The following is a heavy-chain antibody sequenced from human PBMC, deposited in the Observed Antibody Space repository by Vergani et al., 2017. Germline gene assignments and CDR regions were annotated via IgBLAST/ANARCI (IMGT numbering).Heavy chain of an antibody. CDR3: ARGYCSRTSCYYFDY. Sequence: QVQLVESGGGVVQPGRSLRLSCAASGFTFSSYGMHWVRQAPGKGLDWVAVIWYDGSNKYYADYVKGRFTISRDNSKNTLYLQMNSLRAEDTAVYYCARGYCSRTSCYYFDYWGQGTLGTVSS. V-gene: IGHV3-33*01. D-gene: IGHD2-2*01. CDR1: GFTFSSYG. CDR2: IWYDGSNK. J-gene: IGHJ4*02.